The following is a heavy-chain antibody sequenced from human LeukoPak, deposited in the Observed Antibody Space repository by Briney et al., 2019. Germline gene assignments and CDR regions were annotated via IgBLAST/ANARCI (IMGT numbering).Heavy chain of an antibody. D-gene: IGHD6-19*01. Sequence: PSETLSLTCTVSGGSISSYYWSWIRQPPGKGLEWIGYIYYSGSTNYNPSLKSRVTISVDTSKNQFSLKLSSVTAADTAVYYCARVRYSSGWSSPYYFDYWGQGTLVTVSS. CDR3: ARVRYSSGWSSPYYFDY. CDR1: GGSISSYY. V-gene: IGHV4-59*01. J-gene: IGHJ4*02. CDR2: IYYSGST.